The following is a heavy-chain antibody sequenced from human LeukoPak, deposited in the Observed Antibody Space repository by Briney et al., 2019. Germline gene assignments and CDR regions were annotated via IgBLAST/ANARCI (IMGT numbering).Heavy chain of an antibody. Sequence: GGSLRLSCVASGLTFSSNAMTWVRQAPGKGLEGVSGITGSGSSTYYADSVKGRFTISRDNSKNTLYLQMSSLRVDDTAVYFCAKERLWSALDAFHMWGQGTMVTVSS. CDR3: AKERLWSALDAFHM. CDR2: ITGSGSST. J-gene: IGHJ3*02. V-gene: IGHV3-23*01. D-gene: IGHD3-3*01. CDR1: GLTFSSNA.